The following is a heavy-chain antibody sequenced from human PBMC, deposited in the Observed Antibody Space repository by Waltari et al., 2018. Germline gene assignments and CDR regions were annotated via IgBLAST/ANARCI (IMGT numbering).Heavy chain of an antibody. J-gene: IGHJ4*02. V-gene: IGHV3-23*01. CDR2: TTRQATT. CDR1: GFSIGTSA. D-gene: IGHD6-19*01. Sequence: LESGGGLAQPGGSLRLSCAASGFSIGTSAMSWVRQAPGKGLEWCSSTTRQATTYYAGSVRGRFVISRDDSDNKVQLQMNGLNADDTATYYCAKDHPSDGWPAFDSWGQGTQVIVSS. CDR3: AKDHPSDGWPAFDS.